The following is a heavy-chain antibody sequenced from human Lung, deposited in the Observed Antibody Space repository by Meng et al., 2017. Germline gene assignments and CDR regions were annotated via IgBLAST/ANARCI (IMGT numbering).Heavy chain of an antibody. D-gene: IGHD6-13*01. CDR2: IKSNSDGGTT. J-gene: IGHJ4*02. Sequence: VELGGAGGGLVKPGGSLRLSCVASGFSFTDAWMSWVRQAPGKGLEWVGRIKSNSDGGTTDYAAPVKGRFTISRDDSKNTLYLQMNSLITEDTAVYFCATGAAAADHWGQGTLATVSS. CDR1: GFSFTDAW. CDR3: ATGAAAADH. V-gene: IGHV3-15*01.